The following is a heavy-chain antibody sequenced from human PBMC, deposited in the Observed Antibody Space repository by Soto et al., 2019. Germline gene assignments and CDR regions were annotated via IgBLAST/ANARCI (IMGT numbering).Heavy chain of an antibody. CDR2: IYYSGRT. CDR1: GVSVSSGSYY. D-gene: IGHD6-19*01. V-gene: IGHV4-61*01. Sequence: QVQLQESGPGLVKPSETLSLTCTVSGVSVSSGSYYWSWIRQPPGKVLEWIGYIYYSGRTNDNPSLNSRVTISVVPSKLHVPLKLSSVSAADTAVYYCARVGYGSGWYYFAYWGQGTLVIVSS. CDR3: ARVGYGSGWYYFAY. J-gene: IGHJ4*02.